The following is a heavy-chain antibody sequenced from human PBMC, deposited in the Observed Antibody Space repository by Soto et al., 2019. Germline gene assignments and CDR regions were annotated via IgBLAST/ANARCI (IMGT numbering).Heavy chain of an antibody. V-gene: IGHV5-51*01. D-gene: IGHD3-10*01. CDR3: ATSRYGSGSSYYYSYMDV. Sequence: GESLKISCKGSGYSFTSYWIGWVRQMPGKGLEWMGIIYPGDSDTRYSPSFQGQVTISADKSISTAYLQWSSLKASDTAMYYCATSRYGSGSSYYYSYMDVWGKGTTVTVSS. CDR2: IYPGDSDT. CDR1: GYSFTSYW. J-gene: IGHJ6*03.